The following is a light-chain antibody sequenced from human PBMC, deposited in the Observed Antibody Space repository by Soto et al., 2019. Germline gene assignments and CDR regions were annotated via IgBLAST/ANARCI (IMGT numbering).Light chain of an antibody. CDR2: EVS. J-gene: IGLJ3*02. V-gene: IGLV2-23*02. CDR3: CSYAGSSTLV. CDR1: SSDVGSYNL. Sequence: QSALTQPASVSGSPGQSITISCTGTSSDVGSYNLVSWYQQHPGKAPKLMIYEVSKRPSGVSNRFSGSKSGNTASLTISGVQAEDEGDYYCCSYAGSSTLVFGGGTQLTVL.